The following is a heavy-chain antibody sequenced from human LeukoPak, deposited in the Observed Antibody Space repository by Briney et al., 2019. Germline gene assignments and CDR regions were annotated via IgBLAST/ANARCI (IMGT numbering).Heavy chain of an antibody. CDR1: GFTFSGYA. CDR2: IISNGEST. V-gene: IGHV3-64*03. J-gene: IGHJ4*02. D-gene: IGHD6-13*01. CDR3: VKSASTWYLFDY. Sequence: PGGSLRPSCSASGFTFSGYAMHWVRQAPGKGLEYVSAIISNGESTYYSDSVKDRFTISRDNSKNTLYLQMSSLRPEDTAVYYCVKSASTWYLFDYWGQGTLVTVSS.